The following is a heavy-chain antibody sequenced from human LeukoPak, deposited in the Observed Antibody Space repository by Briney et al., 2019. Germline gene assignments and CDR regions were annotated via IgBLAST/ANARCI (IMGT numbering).Heavy chain of an antibody. CDR2: MNEYGSEI. CDR1: GFIFRDFS. D-gene: IGHD6-13*01. CDR3: AKRSAAANYYFDY. Sequence: GGSLRLSCSVSGFIFRDFSMSWVRQAPGKGLEWVAKMNEYGSEIFYVDSVKGRFTISRDNSKNTLYLQMNSLRAEDTAVYYCAKRSAAANYYFDYWGQGTLVTVSS. J-gene: IGHJ4*02. V-gene: IGHV3-7*03.